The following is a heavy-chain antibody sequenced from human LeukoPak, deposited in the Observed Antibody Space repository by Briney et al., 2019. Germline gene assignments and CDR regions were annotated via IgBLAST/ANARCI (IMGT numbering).Heavy chain of an antibody. D-gene: IGHD3-10*01. CDR2: MNPNSGNT. CDR1: GYTFTSYD. J-gene: IGHJ5*02. CDR3: ARAPRITMDRGVIYWFDP. V-gene: IGHV1-8*03. Sequence: GASVKVSCKASGYTFTSYDINWVRQATGQGLEWMGCMNPNSGNTGYAQKFQGRVTITRNTSISTAYMELSSLRSEDTAVYYCARAPRITMDRGVIYWFDPWGQGTLVTVSS.